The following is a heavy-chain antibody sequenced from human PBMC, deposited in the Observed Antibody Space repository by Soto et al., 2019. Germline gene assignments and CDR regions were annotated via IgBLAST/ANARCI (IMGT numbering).Heavy chain of an antibody. D-gene: IGHD5-18*01. Sequence: SETLSLTCTVSGGSISSGDYYWSWIRRPPGKGLEWIGYIYYSGSTYYNPSLKSRVTISVDTSKNQLSLKLTSVTAADTAVYYCARDGYNYGNGPWFDPWGQGTLVTVSS. CDR2: IYYSGST. J-gene: IGHJ5*02. CDR3: ARDGYNYGNGPWFDP. V-gene: IGHV4-30-4*02. CDR1: GGSISSGDYY.